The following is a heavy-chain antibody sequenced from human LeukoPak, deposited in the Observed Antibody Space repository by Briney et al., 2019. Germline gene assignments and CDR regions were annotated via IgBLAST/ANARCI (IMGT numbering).Heavy chain of an antibody. CDR3: AKSTGLSGRPSDVFDI. V-gene: IGHV3-30*18. Sequence: PGRSLRLSCAASGFTFSSYGMHWVRQAPGKGLEWVALISFDEINKFYAASVEGRFTISRDTSKNTLSLQMSSLRAEDTAVYYCAKSTGLSGRPSDVFDIWGQGTMVTVSS. J-gene: IGHJ3*02. CDR2: ISFDEINK. CDR1: GFTFSSYG. D-gene: IGHD5-12*01.